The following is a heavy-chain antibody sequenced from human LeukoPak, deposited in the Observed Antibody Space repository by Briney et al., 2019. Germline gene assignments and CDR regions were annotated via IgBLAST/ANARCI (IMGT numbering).Heavy chain of an antibody. CDR1: GFTFSSYW. V-gene: IGHV3-74*01. Sequence: GGSLRLSCAASGFTFSSYWMQWVRQAPGKGLVWVSRINSDGSSTSYADSVKGRLTISRDNAKNTLYLQMDSLRAEDTAVYYCARQEVVTAIYYHYYGLDVWGQGTTVTVSS. J-gene: IGHJ6*02. CDR3: ARQEVVTAIYYHYYGLDV. D-gene: IGHD2-21*02. CDR2: INSDGSST.